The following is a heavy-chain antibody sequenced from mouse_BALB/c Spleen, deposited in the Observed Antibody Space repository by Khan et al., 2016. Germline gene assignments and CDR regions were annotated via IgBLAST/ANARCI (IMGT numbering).Heavy chain of an antibody. Sequence: QIQLVQSGPELKKPGETVKISCKASGYTFTNYGMNWVKQAPGKGLKWMGWINTYTGEPTYADDFKGRFAFSLVTSASTAYLQINNLKNEDTATYFCARLYGNYAAYWGQGTLVTVAA. CDR2: INTYTGEP. CDR1: GYTFTNYG. V-gene: IGHV9-3-1*01. CDR3: ARLYGNYAAY. D-gene: IGHD2-1*01. J-gene: IGHJ3*01.